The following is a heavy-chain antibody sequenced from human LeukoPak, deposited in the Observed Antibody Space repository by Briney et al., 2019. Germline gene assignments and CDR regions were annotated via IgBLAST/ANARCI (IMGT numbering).Heavy chain of an antibody. D-gene: IGHD1-14*01. V-gene: IGHV1-18*01. CDR3: ARDGPDRAAWFDP. J-gene: IGHJ5*02. CDR2: SSDYNGNT. CDR1: GYTFSSYG. Sequence: GASVKVSCKGSGYTFSSYGISWVRQAPGQGLEWVGWSSDYNGNTNYAHKVQGRVTMTTDPFTSTAYMEPRSLRSDDRAVYYCARDGPDRAAWFDPWGGRTRVSVSS.